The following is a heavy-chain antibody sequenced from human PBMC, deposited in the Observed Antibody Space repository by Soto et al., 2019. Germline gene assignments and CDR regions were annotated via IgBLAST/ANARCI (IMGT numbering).Heavy chain of an antibody. J-gene: IGHJ5*02. CDR3: ARHSSWFDP. V-gene: IGHV4-39*01. Sequence: TSETRSLTCTASGDSISRSSYYWGWIRQPPGKGLEWIGSIYSTGNTYDNPSLKSRVTISMDTSKNQFSLKLTSATAADTAVYYCARHSSWFDPWGQGTLVTVSS. CDR1: GDSISRSSYY. CDR2: IYSTGNT.